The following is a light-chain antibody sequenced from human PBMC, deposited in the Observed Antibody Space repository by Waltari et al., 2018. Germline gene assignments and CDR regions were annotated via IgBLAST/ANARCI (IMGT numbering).Light chain of an antibody. J-gene: IGKJ1*01. Sequence: DIQMTQSPSSLSASVGDRATITCQASQDISNYLNWYQQKPGKAPKLLIYDASNLETGVPSRFSGSGSGTDFTFTISSLQPEDIATYYCQQSYSTWTSGQGTKVEIK. CDR2: DAS. V-gene: IGKV1-33*01. CDR3: QQSYSTWT. CDR1: QDISNY.